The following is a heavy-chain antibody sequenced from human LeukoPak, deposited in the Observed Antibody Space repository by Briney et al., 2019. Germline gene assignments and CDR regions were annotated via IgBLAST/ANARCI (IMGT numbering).Heavy chain of an antibody. V-gene: IGHV5-51*01. Sequence: GESLKISCKGSGYSFSSYWIGWVRQMPGKGLEWMGIIHPADSDTRYSPSFQGQVTISADKSITTAYLQWSSLKASDIAMYYCARLGEVWGSYPYYYYAMGVWGQGTTVTVSS. CDR2: IHPADSDT. CDR3: ARLGEVWGSYPYYYYAMGV. CDR1: GYSFSSYW. D-gene: IGHD3-16*01. J-gene: IGHJ6*02.